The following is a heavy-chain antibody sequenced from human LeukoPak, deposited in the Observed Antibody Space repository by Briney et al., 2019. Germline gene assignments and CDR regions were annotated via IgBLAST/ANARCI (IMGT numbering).Heavy chain of an antibody. J-gene: IGHJ3*02. CDR1: GSYINNYY. V-gene: IGHV4-39*07. CDR3: ARESYYDSSGYSHDAFDI. D-gene: IGHD3-22*01. Sequence: SETLSLTCSVSGSYINNYYWGWIRQAPGKGPEWIGSIYYSGKTYYNPSLKSRVTISVDKSKNQFSLKLNSVTAADTAVYYCARESYYDSSGYSHDAFDIWGQGTMVTVSS. CDR2: IYYSGKT.